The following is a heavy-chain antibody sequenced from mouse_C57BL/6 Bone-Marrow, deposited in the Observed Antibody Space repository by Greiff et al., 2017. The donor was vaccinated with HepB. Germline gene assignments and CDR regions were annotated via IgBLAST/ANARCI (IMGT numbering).Heavy chain of an antibody. CDR2: IWGGGGT. CDR3: ARSITTGAGWYFDV. V-gene: IGHV2-9*01. CDR1: GFSLTSYG. D-gene: IGHD1-1*01. J-gene: IGHJ1*03. Sequence: VKLVESGPGLVAPSPSLSITCTVSGFSLTSYGVDWVRQPPGKGLEWLGVIWGGGGTNYNSAHLPRLSISKDNSKSHVFLKMNSLQTDDTAMYYCARSITTGAGWYFDVWGTGTTVTVSS.